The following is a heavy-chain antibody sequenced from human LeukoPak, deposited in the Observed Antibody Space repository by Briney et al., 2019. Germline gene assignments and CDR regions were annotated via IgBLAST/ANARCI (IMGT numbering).Heavy chain of an antibody. CDR2: IYYSGST. D-gene: IGHD1-7*01. CDR3: ARGVPGTTDFDAFDI. CDR1: GGSISSSSYY. Sequence: SETLSLTCTVSGGSISSSSYYWGWIRQPPGRGLEWIGSIYYSGSTYYNPSLKSRVTISVDTSKNQFSLKLSSVTAADTAVYYCARGVPGTTDFDAFDIWGQGTMVTVSS. V-gene: IGHV4-39*07. J-gene: IGHJ3*02.